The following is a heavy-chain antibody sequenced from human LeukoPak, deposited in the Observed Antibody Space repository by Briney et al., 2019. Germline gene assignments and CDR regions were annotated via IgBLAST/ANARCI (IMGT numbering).Heavy chain of an antibody. CDR3: AKDTSIGRYCTNGVCSPFDY. CDR2: ISDTGATT. D-gene: IGHD2-8*01. CDR1: GFTFSSYA. V-gene: IGHV3-23*01. Sequence: GGSLRLSCAGSGFTFSSYAMSWVRQAPGEGLEWVSAISDTGATTYDADSVKGRFTISRDNSRSTLYLQMNSLRAEDTALYYCAKDTSIGRYCTNGVCSPFDYWGQGTLVTVSS. J-gene: IGHJ4*02.